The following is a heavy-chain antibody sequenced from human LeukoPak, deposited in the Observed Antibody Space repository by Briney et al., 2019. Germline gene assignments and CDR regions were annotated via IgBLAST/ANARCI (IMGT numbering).Heavy chain of an antibody. D-gene: IGHD1-1*01. CDR2: VRTTAEGETT. Sequence: PGGSLRLSCEGSGFNFNDNWMSWIRQAPGKGLEWVGRVRTTAEGETTDYAAPVRGRFIISRDDSKNMVFLQMNRLETEDTAIYYCTAGIGKTDDFSLGQGTLVTVSS. V-gene: IGHV3-15*01. J-gene: IGHJ5*02. CDR3: TAGIGKTDDFS. CDR1: GFNFNDNW.